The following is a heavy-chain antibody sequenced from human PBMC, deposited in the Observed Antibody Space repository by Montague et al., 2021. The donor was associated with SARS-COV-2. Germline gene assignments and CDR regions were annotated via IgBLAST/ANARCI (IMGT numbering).Heavy chain of an antibody. D-gene: IGHD3-22*01. V-gene: IGHV4-39*07. CDR3: AREGGWLSRGSYYFDY. CDR2: IYYSGST. CDR1: GGSISSSSYY. Sequence: SETLSLTCTVSGGSISSSSYYWGWIRQPPGKVLEWIGSIYYSGSTYYNPSLKSRVTISVDTSKNQFSLKLSSVTAADTAVYYCAREGGWLSRGSYYFDYWGQGTLVTVSS. J-gene: IGHJ4*02.